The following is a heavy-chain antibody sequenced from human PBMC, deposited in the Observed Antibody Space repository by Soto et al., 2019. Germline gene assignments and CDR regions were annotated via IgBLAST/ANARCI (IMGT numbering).Heavy chain of an antibody. D-gene: IGHD6-13*01. CDR1: GFTFSSYA. CDR3: AKARGYSSSWYRY. V-gene: IGHV3-23*01. Sequence: GESLKISCAASGFTFSSYAMSWVRQAPGKGLEWVSAISGSGGSTYYADSVKGRFTISRDNSKNTLYLQMNSLRAEDTAVYYCAKARGYSSSWYRYWGQGTLVTVSS. J-gene: IGHJ4*02. CDR2: ISGSGGST.